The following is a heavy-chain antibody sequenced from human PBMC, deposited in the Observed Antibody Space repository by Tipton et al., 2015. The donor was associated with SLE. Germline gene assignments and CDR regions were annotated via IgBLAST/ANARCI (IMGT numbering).Heavy chain of an antibody. D-gene: IGHD3-10*01. CDR3: AKDSYFGAGSYFPDGMDV. CDR1: GFTFSSYG. V-gene: IGHV3-30*18. CDR2: IWYDGSNQ. Sequence: SLRLSCAASGFTFSSYGMHWVRQAPGKGLEWVAVIWYDGSNQYYADSVKGRFTISRDNSKNTLYLQMNSLRAEDAGVYYCAKDSYFGAGSYFPDGMDVWGHGTTVTVSS. J-gene: IGHJ6*02.